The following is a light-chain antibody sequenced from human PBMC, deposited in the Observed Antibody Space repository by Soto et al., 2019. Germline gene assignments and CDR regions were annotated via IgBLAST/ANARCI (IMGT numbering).Light chain of an antibody. V-gene: IGLV1-47*01. Sequence: SVLTQPPSASGTPGQRVTISCSGGSYNVGKNLVYWYQQRPGTAPKLIIFKNNQRPSGVPDRFSGSNSGSSASLATSGLRSEDEADYFCAAWDDSLSAWVFGGGTKVTVL. CDR1: SYNVGKNL. CDR2: KNN. J-gene: IGLJ3*02. CDR3: AAWDDSLSAWV.